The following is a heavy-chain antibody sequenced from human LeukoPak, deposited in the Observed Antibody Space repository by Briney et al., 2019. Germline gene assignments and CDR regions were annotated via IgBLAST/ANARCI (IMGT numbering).Heavy chain of an antibody. Sequence: PGGSLRLSCAASGFTVSSNYMSWVRQAPGKRLEWVSVIYSGGSTYYADSVKGRFTISRDNSKNTLDLEMKSMGAEEKAVEYCARGGRYCGGDCFAGAFDIWGQGTMVTVSS. J-gene: IGHJ3*02. D-gene: IGHD2-21*02. CDR2: IYSGGST. CDR1: GFTVSSNY. CDR3: ARGGRYCGGDCFAGAFDI. V-gene: IGHV3-66*01.